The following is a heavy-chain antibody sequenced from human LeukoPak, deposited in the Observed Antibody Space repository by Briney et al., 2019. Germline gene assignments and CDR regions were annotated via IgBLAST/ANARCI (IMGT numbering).Heavy chain of an antibody. CDR2: IIPIFGTA. V-gene: IGHV1-69*05. CDR1: GGTFSSYA. CDR3: ARHDSRGYVFEI. D-gene: IGHD3-22*01. Sequence: ASVKVSCKASGGTFSSYAISWVRQAPGQGLEWMGGIIPIFGTANYARKFQGRVTITTDESTSTAYMELSSLRSEDTAVYYCARHDSRGYVFEIWGQGSMVTVSS. J-gene: IGHJ3*02.